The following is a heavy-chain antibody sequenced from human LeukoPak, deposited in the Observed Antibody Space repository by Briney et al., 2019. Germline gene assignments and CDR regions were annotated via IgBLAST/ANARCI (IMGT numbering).Heavy chain of an antibody. CDR2: ITSTSDTI. Sequence: GGSLRLSCEASGFTFSDYSMNWVHQAPGEGLEWLSYITSTSDTIYYADSVKGRFTSSRDNAKNSVYLQMNSLRAEDTAVYYCARSSGYPFFDYWGQGTLVTVSS. V-gene: IGHV3-48*01. J-gene: IGHJ4*02. CDR1: GFTFSDYS. CDR3: ARSSGYPFFDY. D-gene: IGHD3-22*01.